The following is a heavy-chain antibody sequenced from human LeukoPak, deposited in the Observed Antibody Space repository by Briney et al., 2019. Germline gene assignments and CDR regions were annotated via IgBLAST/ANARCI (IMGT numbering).Heavy chain of an antibody. CDR2: INPNSGGT. V-gene: IGHV1-2*02. CDR1: GYTFTGYY. J-gene: IGHJ5*02. Sequence: GASVKVSCKASGYTFTGYYMHWVRQAPGQGLEWMGWINPNSGGTNYAQKFQGRVTMTRDTSISTAYMELSRLRSDDTAVYYCARDALYCSSTSCYLNWFDPWGQGTLVTVSS. D-gene: IGHD2-2*01. CDR3: ARDALYCSSTSCYLNWFDP.